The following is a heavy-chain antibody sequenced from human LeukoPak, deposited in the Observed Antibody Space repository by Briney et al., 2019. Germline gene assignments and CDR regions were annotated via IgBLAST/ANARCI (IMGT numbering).Heavy chain of an antibody. CDR1: GFTFSSYA. Sequence: GGSLRLSCAASGFTFSSYAMHWVRQAPGKGLEWVAVISYDGSNKYYADSVKGRSTISRDNSKNTLYLQMNSLRAEDTAVYYCARDLEDIVVVVAARRGYYYGMDVWGQGTTVTVSS. CDR3: ARDLEDIVVVVAARRGYYYGMDV. J-gene: IGHJ6*02. CDR2: ISYDGSNK. V-gene: IGHV3-30*04. D-gene: IGHD2-15*01.